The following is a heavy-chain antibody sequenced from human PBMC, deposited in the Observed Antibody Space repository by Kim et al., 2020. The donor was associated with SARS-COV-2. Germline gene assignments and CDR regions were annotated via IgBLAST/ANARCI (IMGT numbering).Heavy chain of an antibody. Sequence: GGSLRLSCAASGFTLTNAYMSWVRQAPGKGLEWVGLIKSKTDGGTAHYAAPVKGRFTISRDDSKNTLYLQMNSLKAEDTAVYYCQSFVSASYGVDVWGQGTTVIVSS. D-gene: IGHD3-16*01. CDR2: IKSKTDGGTA. CDR1: GFTLTNAY. J-gene: IGHJ6*02. CDR3: QSFVSASYGVDV. V-gene: IGHV3-15*01.